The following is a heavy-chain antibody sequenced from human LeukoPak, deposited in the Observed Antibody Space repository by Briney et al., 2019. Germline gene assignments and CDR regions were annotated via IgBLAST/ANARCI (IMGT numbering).Heavy chain of an antibody. J-gene: IGHJ4*02. CDR3: SRESGPFCPFGY. CDR2: ISLRGRT. CDR1: GGSITSTNW. Sequence: TSETLSLTCGVSGGSITSTNWWSWVRQPPGQGLEWIGEISLRGRTNYNPSLNSRVTMPLDESKNQLSLNLTSVTAADTAIYYCSRESGPFCPFGYWGQGTLVTVPS. V-gene: IGHV4-4*02. D-gene: IGHD1-26*01.